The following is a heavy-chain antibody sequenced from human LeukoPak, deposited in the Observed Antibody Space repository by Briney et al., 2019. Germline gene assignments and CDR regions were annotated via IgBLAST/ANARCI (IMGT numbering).Heavy chain of an antibody. CDR2: IYTSGST. D-gene: IGHD4-17*01. CDR3: AGYGDYQDFDY. V-gene: IGHV4-4*07. J-gene: IGHJ4*02. Sequence: SETLSLTCTVSGGSISNNFWSWIRQPAGKGLEWIGRIYTSGSTNYNPSLKSRLTMSVDTSKNEFSLKLSSVTAADTAVYYCAGYGDYQDFDYWGQGTLVTVSS. CDR1: GGSISNNF.